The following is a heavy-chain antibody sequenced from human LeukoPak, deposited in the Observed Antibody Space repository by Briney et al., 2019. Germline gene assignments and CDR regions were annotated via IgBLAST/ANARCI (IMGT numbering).Heavy chain of an antibody. CDR1: GGSISSGGYY. Sequence: PSETLSLTCTVSGGSISSGGYYWSWIRQHPGKGLEWVSAISGSGGSTYYADSVKGRFTISRDNSKNTLYLQMNSLRAEDTAVYYCAKDDDAEVATMWGFGDYWGQGTLVTVSS. CDR2: ISGSGGST. V-gene: IGHV3-23*01. CDR3: AKDDDAEVATMWGFGDY. D-gene: IGHD5-12*01. J-gene: IGHJ4*02.